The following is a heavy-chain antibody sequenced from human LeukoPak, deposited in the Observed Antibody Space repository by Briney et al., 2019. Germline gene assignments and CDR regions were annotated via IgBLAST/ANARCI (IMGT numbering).Heavy chain of an antibody. D-gene: IGHD6-19*01. CDR2: IYYSGST. Sequence: SETLSLTCTVSGGSISSSSYYWGWIRQPPGKGLEWIGSIYYSGSTYYNPSLKSRVTISVDTSKNQFSLKLSSVTAADTAVYYCARVVAVAGTFPDPWGQGTLVTVSS. CDR3: ARVVAVAGTFPDP. V-gene: IGHV4-39*07. J-gene: IGHJ5*02. CDR1: GGSISSSSYY.